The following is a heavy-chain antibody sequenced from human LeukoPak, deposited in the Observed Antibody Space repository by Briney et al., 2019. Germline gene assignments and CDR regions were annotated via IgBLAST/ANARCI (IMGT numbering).Heavy chain of an antibody. Sequence: GGSLRLSCAASGFTFSSYAMSWVRQAPGKGLEWVSAISGNKISTYYADSVKGRFTISRDNSKNTLYPQMNSLRAEDTAVFYCAKRGYSYGYSYYFDYWGQGTLVTVSS. D-gene: IGHD5-18*01. CDR2: ISGNKIST. J-gene: IGHJ4*02. CDR1: GFTFSSYA. V-gene: IGHV3-23*01. CDR3: AKRGYSYGYSYYFDY.